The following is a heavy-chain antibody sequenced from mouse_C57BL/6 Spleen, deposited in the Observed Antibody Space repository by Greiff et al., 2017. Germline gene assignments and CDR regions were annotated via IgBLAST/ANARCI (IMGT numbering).Heavy chain of an antibody. V-gene: IGHV1-81*01. J-gene: IGHJ2*01. CDR3: AREIRQLRLLFDY. CDR2: IYPRSGNT. CDR1: GYTFTSSG. Sequence: QVQLQQSGAELARPGASVKLSCKASGYTFTSSGISWVKQRTGQGLEWIGEIYPRSGNTYYNEKFKGKATLTADKSSSTAYMELRSLTSEDSAVYFCAREIRQLRLLFDYWGQGTTLTVSS. D-gene: IGHD3-2*02.